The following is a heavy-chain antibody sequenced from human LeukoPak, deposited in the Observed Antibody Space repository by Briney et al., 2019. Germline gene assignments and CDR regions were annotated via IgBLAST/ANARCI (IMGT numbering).Heavy chain of an antibody. Sequence: GASVNVSCKASGGTFSSYAISWVRQAPGQGLEWMGGIIPIFGTANYAQKFQGRVTITADESTSTAYMELSSLRSEDTAVYYCAGMVAPGFDYWGQGTLVTVSS. CDR3: AGMVAPGFDY. D-gene: IGHD1-26*01. V-gene: IGHV1-69*01. CDR1: GGTFSSYA. CDR2: IIPIFGTA. J-gene: IGHJ4*02.